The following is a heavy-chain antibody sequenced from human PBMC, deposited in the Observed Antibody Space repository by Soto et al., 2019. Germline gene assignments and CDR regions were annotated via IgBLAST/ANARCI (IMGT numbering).Heavy chain of an antibody. CDR1: GFTFDDYA. J-gene: IGHJ5*02. CDR3: ARAASSTAFLDP. V-gene: IGHV3-9*01. D-gene: IGHD2-2*01. Sequence: GGSLRLSCAASGFTFDDYAMHWVRQAPGKGLEWVSGISWNSGSIGYADSVKGRFTISRDNAKNSLYLQMNSLRAEDTAVYYCARAASSTAFLDPWGQGTLVTVSS. CDR2: ISWNSGSI.